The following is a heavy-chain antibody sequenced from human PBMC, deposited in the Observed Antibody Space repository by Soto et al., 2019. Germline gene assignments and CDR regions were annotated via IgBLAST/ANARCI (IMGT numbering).Heavy chain of an antibody. V-gene: IGHV3-23*01. D-gene: IGHD4-17*01. J-gene: IGHJ6*02. CDR3: AKDTVTTGYYYYGMDV. Sequence: GGSLRLSCAASGFTFSSYAMSWVRQAPGKGLEWVSAISGSGGSTYYADSVKGRFTISRDNSKNTLYLQMNSLRAEDTAVYYCAKDTVTTGYYYYGMDVWGQGTTVTVSS. CDR2: ISGSGGST. CDR1: GFTFSSYA.